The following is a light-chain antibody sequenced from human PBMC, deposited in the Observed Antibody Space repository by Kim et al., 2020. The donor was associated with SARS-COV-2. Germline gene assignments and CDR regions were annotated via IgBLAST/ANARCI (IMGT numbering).Light chain of an antibody. CDR2: GAS. V-gene: IGKV3D-15*01. Sequence: VSLGDRAPPPCRASQSVSSTLPWYQQKPGQAHRLLISGASSRATRIPARFSSSRWGTDFTLTISSLQSEDFAVYYCQQSNDWPITFGGGTKVDIK. CDR3: QQSNDWPIT. CDR1: QSVSST. J-gene: IGKJ4*01.